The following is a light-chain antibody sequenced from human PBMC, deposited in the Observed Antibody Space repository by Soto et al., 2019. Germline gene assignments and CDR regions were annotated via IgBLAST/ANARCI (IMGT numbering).Light chain of an antibody. J-gene: IGKJ1*01. CDR1: QSISSF. Sequence: DIQMTQSPSSLSASVGDRVTITCRASQSISSFLNWYQQKPGKAPNLLIYKASSLESGVPSRFSGSGSGTEFTLTISSLQPDDFATYYCQQYNTYSPTFGQGTKVDI. CDR2: KAS. CDR3: QQYNTYSPT. V-gene: IGKV1-5*03.